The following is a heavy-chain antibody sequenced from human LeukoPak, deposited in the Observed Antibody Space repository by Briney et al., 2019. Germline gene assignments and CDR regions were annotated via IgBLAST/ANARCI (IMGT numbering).Heavy chain of an antibody. D-gene: IGHD5-18*01. CDR3: ARPATAMGNGVIYYMDV. CDR1: GFTFSSYE. J-gene: IGHJ6*03. Sequence: GGSLRLSCAASGFTFSSYEMNWVRQAPGKGLEWVSSISSSSSYIYYADSVKGRFTISRDNAKNSLYLQMNSLRAEDTAVYYCARPATAMGNGVIYYMDVWGKGTTVTVSS. CDR2: ISSSSSYI. V-gene: IGHV3-21*01.